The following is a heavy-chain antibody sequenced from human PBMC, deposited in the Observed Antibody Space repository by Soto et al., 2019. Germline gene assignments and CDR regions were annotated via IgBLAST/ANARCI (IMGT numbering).Heavy chain of an antibody. D-gene: IGHD2-15*01. Sequence: PSETLSLTCTVSGGSISSGGYYWSWIRQHPGKGLEWIGYIYYSGSTNSTPSLKSRVTISVDTSKNQFSLRLSSVTAADTAVYYCARGDRWFDPWGQGTLVTVSS. CDR3: ARGDRWFDP. V-gene: IGHV4-61*08. CDR2: IYYSGST. CDR1: GGSISSGGYY. J-gene: IGHJ5*02.